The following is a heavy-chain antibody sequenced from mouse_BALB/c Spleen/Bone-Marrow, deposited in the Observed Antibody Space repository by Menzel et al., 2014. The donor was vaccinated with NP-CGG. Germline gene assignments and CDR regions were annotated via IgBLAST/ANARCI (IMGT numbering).Heavy chain of an antibody. D-gene: IGHD2-14*01. CDR3: ARTYYRYGAYYFDT. Sequence: EVKLQESGPGLVKPSQSLSLTCSVTGYSIPSSYFWNWLRQFPGNKLEWMGYISFDGTNNYNPSLKNRISITRDTSKNQFFLKLSSVTTEDTAAFYCARTYYRYGAYYFDTWGQGTTLTVSS. CDR2: ISFDGTN. V-gene: IGHV3-6*02. CDR1: GYSIPSSYF. J-gene: IGHJ2*01.